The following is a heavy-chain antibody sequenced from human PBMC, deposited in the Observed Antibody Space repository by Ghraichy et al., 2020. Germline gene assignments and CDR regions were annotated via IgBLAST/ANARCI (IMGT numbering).Heavy chain of an antibody. CDR1: GFTFSSYA. CDR2: ISSNGGST. V-gene: IGHV3-64D*06. Sequence: GGSLRLSCSASGFTFSSYAMHWVRQAPGKGLEYVSAISSNGGSTYYADSVKGRFTISRDNSKNTLYLQMSSLRAEDTAVYYCVKDPTRSSSWYQYYYGMDVWGQGTTVTVSS. CDR3: VKDPTRSSSWYQYYYGMDV. J-gene: IGHJ6*02. D-gene: IGHD6-13*01.